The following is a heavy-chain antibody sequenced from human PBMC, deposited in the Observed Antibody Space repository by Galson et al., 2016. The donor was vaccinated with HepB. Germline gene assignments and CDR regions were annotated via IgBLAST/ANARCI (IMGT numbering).Heavy chain of an antibody. CDR1: GFTFSSYG. CDR2: ISYDGSHK. D-gene: IGHD6-19*01. Sequence: SLRLSCAASGFTFSSYGMHWVRQAPGKGLEWVAAISYDGSHKYYAESVKGRFTISRDNSKNTVYLQANSLRAEDTAVYYCGKRIPVAGSWGGGLDYWGQGTLVTVSS. CDR3: GKRIPVAGSWGGGLDY. V-gene: IGHV3-30*18. J-gene: IGHJ4*02.